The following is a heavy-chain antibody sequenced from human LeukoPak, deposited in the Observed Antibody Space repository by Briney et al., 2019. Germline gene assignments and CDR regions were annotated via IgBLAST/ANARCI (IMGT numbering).Heavy chain of an antibody. CDR3: ARMFMVRGVVDY. Sequence: GGSLRLSCAASGFTFSSYAMSWVRQAPGKGLEWVASINQDESAKRYVDSVKGRFTISRDNAKNSLYLQMNSLRAEDTAVYYCARMFMVRGVVDYWGQGTLVTVSS. J-gene: IGHJ4*02. CDR1: GFTFSSYA. V-gene: IGHV3-7*03. CDR2: INQDESAK. D-gene: IGHD3-10*01.